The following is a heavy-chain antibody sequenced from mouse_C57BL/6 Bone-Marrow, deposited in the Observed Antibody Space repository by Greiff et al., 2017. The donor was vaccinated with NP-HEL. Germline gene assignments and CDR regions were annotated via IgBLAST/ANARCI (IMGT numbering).Heavy chain of an antibody. D-gene: IGHD2-4*01. CDR2: IHPNSGST. Sequence: VQLQQPGAELVKPGASVKLSCKASGYTFTSYWMHWVKQRPGQGLERIGMIHPNSGSTNYNEKFKSKATLTVDKSSSTAYMQLSSLTSEDSAVYYCARPPIYYDFDYWGQGTTLTVSS. V-gene: IGHV1-64*01. J-gene: IGHJ2*01. CDR1: GYTFTSYW. CDR3: ARPPIYYDFDY.